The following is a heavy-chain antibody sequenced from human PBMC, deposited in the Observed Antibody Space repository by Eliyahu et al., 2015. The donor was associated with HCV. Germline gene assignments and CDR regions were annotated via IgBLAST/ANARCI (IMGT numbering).Heavy chain of an antibody. D-gene: IGHD3-10*01. Sequence: VHLQQWXAGLXKPSETLSLTXAXYGGSFNSYYWTWXRQPPDKGLEWIGEMNNKGTSNYNASLKSRVTMSLDTSTNQLLLNLTSVTAADTSVYYCARARRSGSYFDYWGQGMPVTVSS. V-gene: IGHV4-34*02. CDR2: MNNKGTS. CDR3: ARARRSGSYFDY. J-gene: IGHJ4*02. CDR1: GGSFNSYY.